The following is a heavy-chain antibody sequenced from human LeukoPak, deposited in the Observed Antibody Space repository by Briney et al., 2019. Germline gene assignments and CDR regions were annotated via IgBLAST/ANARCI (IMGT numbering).Heavy chain of an antibody. Sequence: ASVKVSCKASRFTFTAYYTHWVRQAPGQGLEWMGWINPNSGGTNYAQKFQDRVTMTRDTSISTVYMELSRLRSDDTAVYYCARATTPGGYYYIYWRQGTLVTVSS. V-gene: IGHV1-2*02. J-gene: IGHJ4*02. CDR3: ARATTPGGYYYIY. D-gene: IGHD2/OR15-2a*01. CDR1: RFTFTAYY. CDR2: INPNSGGT.